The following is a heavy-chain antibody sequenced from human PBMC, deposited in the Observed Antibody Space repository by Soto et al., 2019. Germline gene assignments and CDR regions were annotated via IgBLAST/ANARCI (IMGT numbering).Heavy chain of an antibody. CDR1: GGTFSTSA. Sequence: QIQLMQSGAEVKKPGSSVKVSCKASGGTFSTSAISWVRQAPGEGLEWVGGIMPVFATPDYAQKFQGRATITAHESTTTAYLELTSLTTDDTAVYYCARDKDRQQLGGNYYYILDVWGQGTAITVS. D-gene: IGHD3-3*02. J-gene: IGHJ6*02. CDR2: IMPVFATP. CDR3: ARDKDRQQLGGNYYYILDV. V-gene: IGHV1-69*12.